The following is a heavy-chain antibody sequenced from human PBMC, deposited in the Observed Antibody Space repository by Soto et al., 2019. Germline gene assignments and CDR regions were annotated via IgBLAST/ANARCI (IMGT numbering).Heavy chain of an antibody. V-gene: IGHV4-31*03. D-gene: IGHD3-9*01. CDR1: GGSISSGGYY. Sequence: SETLSLTCTVSGGSISSGGYYWSWIRQHPGKGLEWIGYIYYSGSTYYNPSLKSRVTISVDTSKNQFSLKLSSVTAADTAVYYCARETRDEGYDILTGQRRVDDYWGQGTLVTVSS. J-gene: IGHJ4*02. CDR3: ARETRDEGYDILTGQRRVDDY. CDR2: IYYSGST.